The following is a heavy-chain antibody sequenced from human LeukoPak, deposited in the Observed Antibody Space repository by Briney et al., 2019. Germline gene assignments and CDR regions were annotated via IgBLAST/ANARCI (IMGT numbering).Heavy chain of an antibody. D-gene: IGHD3-10*01. CDR3: ARPQYYYGSGSYYNWFDP. V-gene: IGHV3-21*01. J-gene: IGHJ5*02. Sequence: GGSLRLSCAASGFTFSDYTMNWVRQAPGKGLEWVSSISSGGTYKYYADSVKGRFTISRDNAQNSLYLQMNSLRAEDTAVYYCARPQYYYGSGSYYNWFDPWGQGTLVTVSS. CDR2: ISSGGTYK. CDR1: GFTFSDYT.